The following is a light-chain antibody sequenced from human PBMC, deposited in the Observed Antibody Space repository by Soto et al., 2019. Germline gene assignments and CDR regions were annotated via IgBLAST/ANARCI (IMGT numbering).Light chain of an antibody. Sequence: QSALTQPPSASGSPGQSVTVSCTGTSSDVGGYNFVSWYQQHPGKVPKLMLYEVSKRPSGVPDRFSGSKSGNTASLTVSGVQGEDGGDYYCSSYSNINTLLFGGGTKLTVL. CDR2: EVS. J-gene: IGLJ2*01. V-gene: IGLV2-8*01. CDR1: SSDVGGYNF. CDR3: SSYSNINTLL.